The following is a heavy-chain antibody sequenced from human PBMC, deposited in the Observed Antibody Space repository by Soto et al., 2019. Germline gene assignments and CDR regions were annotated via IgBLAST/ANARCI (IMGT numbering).Heavy chain of an antibody. CDR3: AKDRNWLWGPLEY. CDR1: GFTFSNYA. V-gene: IGHV3-23*01. CDR2: LSGSGGST. J-gene: IGHJ4*02. Sequence: GGSLRLSCASSGFTFSNYAMTWVRQSPGKGLEWVSSLSGSGGSTYYADSVKGRFTISRDNSKNTLYLDMDSLRAEDTAAYYCAKDRNWLWGPLEYLGQGTQVTVSS. D-gene: IGHD2-21*01.